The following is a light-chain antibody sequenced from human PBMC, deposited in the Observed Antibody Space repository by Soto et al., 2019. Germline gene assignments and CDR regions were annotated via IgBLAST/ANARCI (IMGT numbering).Light chain of an antibody. CDR3: QQYDSLPYT. J-gene: IGKJ2*01. CDR1: QDINDY. V-gene: IGKV1-33*01. Sequence: EIQMTQSPSSLSASLGDRVTITCQASQDINDYSNWYQQKPGKAPRLLIYGASFLEVGVPSRFSGSGSGTHFTLTSSSLQPEDVATYYCQQYDSLPYTFGQGTRLEIK. CDR2: GAS.